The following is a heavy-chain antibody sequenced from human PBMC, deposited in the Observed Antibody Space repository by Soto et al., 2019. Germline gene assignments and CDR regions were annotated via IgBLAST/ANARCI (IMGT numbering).Heavy chain of an antibody. CDR3: ARSAPFDIYAITPVEF. CDR1: GYTFTTFG. D-gene: IGHD3-9*01. Sequence: ASVQVSCKASGYTFTTFGISLVRQAPGQGLEGVGWISATXXNXXXXXKXXGRVSLTTETSASTAYMELRTLRSDDTAVYYCARSAPFDIYAITPVEFWGQGTLVTVS. CDR2: ISATXXNX. V-gene: IGHV1-18*01. J-gene: IGHJ4*02.